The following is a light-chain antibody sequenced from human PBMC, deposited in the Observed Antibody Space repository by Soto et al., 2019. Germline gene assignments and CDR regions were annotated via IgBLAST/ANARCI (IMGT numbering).Light chain of an antibody. CDR1: SSDVGSYNL. Sequence: QSVLTQPASVSGSPGQSITISCTGTSSDVGSYNLVSWYQQHPGKASKLMIYDVSNRPSGVSNRFSGSKSGNTASLTISGLQAEDEADYYCSSYTSSSTLPLYVFGTGTKVTVL. CDR3: SSYTSSSTLPLYV. V-gene: IGLV2-14*02. J-gene: IGLJ1*01. CDR2: DVS.